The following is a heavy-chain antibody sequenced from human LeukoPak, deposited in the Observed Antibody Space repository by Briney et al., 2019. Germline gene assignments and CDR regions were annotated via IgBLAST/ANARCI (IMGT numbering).Heavy chain of an antibody. J-gene: IGHJ6*02. Sequence: GGSLRLSCAASGFMFSNCNMNWVRQAPGKGLEWVAIISYDGSNKYYADSVKGRFTISRDNSKNTLYLQMNSLRAEDTAVYYCAREPGYSYGSSLLYYGMDVWGQGTTVTVSS. V-gene: IGHV3-30-3*01. CDR2: ISYDGSNK. D-gene: IGHD5-18*01. CDR1: GFMFSNCN. CDR3: AREPGYSYGSSLLYYGMDV.